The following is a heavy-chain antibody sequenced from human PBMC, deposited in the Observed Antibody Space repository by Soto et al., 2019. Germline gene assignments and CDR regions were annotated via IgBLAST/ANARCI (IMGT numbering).Heavy chain of an antibody. CDR2: ISAYNGNT. J-gene: IGHJ4*02. CDR1: GYTFTSYG. Sequence: QVQLVQSGAEVKKPGASVKVSCKASGYTFTSYGISWVRQAPGQGLEWMGWISAYNGNTNYAQKPKXXXTXXKATSTSTTYMEPRSLRSADTAVYYCARDSPPPREWGQGTLVTVSS. CDR3: ARDSPPPRE. V-gene: IGHV1-18*01.